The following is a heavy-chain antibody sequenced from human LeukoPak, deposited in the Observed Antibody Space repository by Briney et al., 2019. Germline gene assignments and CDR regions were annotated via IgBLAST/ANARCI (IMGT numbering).Heavy chain of an antibody. J-gene: IGHJ4*02. V-gene: IGHV4-59*01. CDR1: GGSISSYF. CDR2: IYYTGST. D-gene: IGHD6-6*01. CDR3: ARLQYSSSSANFDY. Sequence: SETLSLTCTISGGSISSYFWSWIRQPPGKGLEWIGYIYYTGSTNYNPSLKSRVTISVDTSKNQFSLKLSSVTAADTAVYYCARLQYSSSSANFDYWGQGTLVTVSS.